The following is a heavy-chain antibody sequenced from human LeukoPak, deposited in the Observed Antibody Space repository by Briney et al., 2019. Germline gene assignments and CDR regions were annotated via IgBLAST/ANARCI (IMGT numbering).Heavy chain of an antibody. CDR2: ITSDSRTI. J-gene: IGHJ4*02. CDR1: GFTVSSYS. CDR3: ERYGSGTSYITNYFDY. Sequence: GGSLRLSCAASGFTVSSYSMNWVRQAPGKGLEWVSDITSDSRTIYYADSVKGGFTLSRDNANNSLYLQMKRLRDEDTAVYYCERYGSGTSYITNYFDYWGQGTLVTVSS. V-gene: IGHV3-48*02. D-gene: IGHD3-10*01.